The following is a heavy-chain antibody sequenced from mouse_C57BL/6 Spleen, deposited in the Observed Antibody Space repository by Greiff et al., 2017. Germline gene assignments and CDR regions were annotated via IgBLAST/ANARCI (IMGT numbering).Heavy chain of an antibody. CDR1: GYTFTSYW. Sequence: QVQLQQPGAELVKPGASVKLSCKASGYTFTSYWMQWVKQRPGQGLEWIGEIDPSDSYTNYNQKFKGKATLTVDTSSSTAYMQLSSLTSEDSAVYYCARYWGYDFDYWGQGTTLTVSS. D-gene: IGHD2-2*01. CDR2: IDPSDSYT. V-gene: IGHV1-50*01. CDR3: ARYWGYDFDY. J-gene: IGHJ2*01.